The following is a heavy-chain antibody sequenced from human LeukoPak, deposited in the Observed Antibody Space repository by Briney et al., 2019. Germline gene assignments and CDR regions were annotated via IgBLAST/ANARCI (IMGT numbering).Heavy chain of an antibody. CDR3: ARGEYCGGDCYYNWFDP. CDR1: GYTFTSNY. CDR2: IYPRDGST. J-gene: IGHJ5*02. D-gene: IGHD2-21*02. Sequence: ASVKVSCKASGYTFTSNYIHWVRQAPGQGLEWMGMIYPRDGSTSYAQKFQGRVTITRDTSASTAYMELSSLRSEDTAVYYCARGEYCGGDCYYNWFDPWGQGTLVTVSS. V-gene: IGHV1-46*01.